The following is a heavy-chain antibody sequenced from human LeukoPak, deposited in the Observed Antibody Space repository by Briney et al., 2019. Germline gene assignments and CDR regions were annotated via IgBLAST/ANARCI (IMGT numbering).Heavy chain of an antibody. V-gene: IGHV1-3*01. J-gene: IGHJ4*02. Sequence: ASVKVSCKASGYTFTGYYMHWVRQAPGQGLEWMGRINAGNGNTKYSQKFQGRVTITRDTSASTAYMELSSLRSEDTAVYYCARGPLGRNGDYFDYWGQGTLVTVSS. CDR3: ARGPLGRNGDYFDY. D-gene: IGHD7-27*01. CDR1: GYTFTGYY. CDR2: INAGNGNT.